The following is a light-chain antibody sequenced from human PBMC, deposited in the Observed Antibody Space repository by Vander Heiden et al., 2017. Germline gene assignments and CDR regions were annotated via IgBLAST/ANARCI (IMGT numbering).Light chain of an antibody. CDR2: DVS. J-gene: IGLJ3*02. CDR1: SSDVGGYNS. Sequence: SAPPQPRSVSGSPGQSVTISCTGTSSDVGGYNSVSWYQQHPGKAPKLMIYDVSTRPSGVPDRFSGSKSGNTASLTISGLQAEDEADYYCCSYAGSYTFLVFGGGTKRTVL. V-gene: IGLV2-11*01. CDR3: CSYAGSYTFLV.